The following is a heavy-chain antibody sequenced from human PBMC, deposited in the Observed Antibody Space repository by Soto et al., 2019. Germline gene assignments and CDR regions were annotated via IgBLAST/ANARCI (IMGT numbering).Heavy chain of an antibody. CDR2: INAGNGNT. CDR1: GYTFTSYA. CDR3: AATWYCYNGKRYYDL. J-gene: IGHJ5*02. D-gene: IGHD2-8*01. V-gene: IGHV1-3*01. Sequence: ASVKVSCKASGYTFTSYAMHWVRQTPGQRLEWMGWINAGNGNTKYSQKFQGRVTITRDTSASTAYMELSSLRSEDTAVYYCAATWYCYNGKRYYDLWGQGTLVTVSS.